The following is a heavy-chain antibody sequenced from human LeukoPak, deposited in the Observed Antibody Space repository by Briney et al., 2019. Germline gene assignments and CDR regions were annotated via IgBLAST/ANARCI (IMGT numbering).Heavy chain of an antibody. V-gene: IGHV1-2*02. CDR3: ARGPPRGTPAGPDF. CDR2: INPNSGGT. J-gene: IGHJ4*02. CDR1: GYTFTDYY. Sequence: ASVKVSCKASGYTFTDYYMHWVRQAPGQGLEWMGWINPNSGGTNYAQKFQGRVTVTRDTSISTAFMDLSSLRSDDTAVFYCARGPPRGTPAGPDFWGQGTLVTVSS. D-gene: IGHD2-2*01.